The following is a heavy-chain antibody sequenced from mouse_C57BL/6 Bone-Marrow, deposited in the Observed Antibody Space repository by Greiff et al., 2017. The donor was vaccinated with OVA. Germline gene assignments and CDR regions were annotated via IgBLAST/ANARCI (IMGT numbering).Heavy chain of an antibody. CDR3: ARAELGPWCAY. D-gene: IGHD4-1*01. CDR1: GFTFSDYY. V-gene: IGHV5-16*01. CDR2: INYDGSST. J-gene: IGHJ3*01. Sequence: EVKLVESEGGLVQPGSSMKLSCTASGFTFSDYYMAWVRQVPEKGLEWVANINYDGSSTYYLDSLKSRFIISRDNAKNILYLQMSSLKSEDTATYYCARAELGPWCAYWGQGTLVTVSA.